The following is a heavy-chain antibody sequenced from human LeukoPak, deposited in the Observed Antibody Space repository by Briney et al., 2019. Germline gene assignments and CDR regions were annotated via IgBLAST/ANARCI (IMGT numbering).Heavy chain of an antibody. CDR1: GLTFSNNG. Sequence: GGSLRLSCAGSGLTFSNNGMHWVRQAPGKGLEWVALISYDGSNKYYADSVKGRITISRDNSKNTLYLQMNSLRVEDTAVYYCARVENYGAWGQGTMVTVSS. J-gene: IGHJ3*01. V-gene: IGHV3-30*03. CDR2: ISYDGSNK. D-gene: IGHD3-10*01. CDR3: ARVENYGA.